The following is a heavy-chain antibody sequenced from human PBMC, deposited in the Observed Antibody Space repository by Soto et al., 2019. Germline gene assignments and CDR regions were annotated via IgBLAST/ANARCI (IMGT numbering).Heavy chain of an antibody. V-gene: IGHV1-58*01. Sequence: QMQLVQSGPEVKKPGTSVKVSCKASGFTFTSSAVQWVRQARGQRLEWIGWIVVGSGNTNYAQKFQERVTITRDMSTSTAYRELSSLRCEDTSVYYCAAVVAATMDYYGMDVWGQGTTVTVSS. J-gene: IGHJ6*02. CDR2: IVVGSGNT. D-gene: IGHD2-15*01. CDR3: AAVVAATMDYYGMDV. CDR1: GFTFTSSA.